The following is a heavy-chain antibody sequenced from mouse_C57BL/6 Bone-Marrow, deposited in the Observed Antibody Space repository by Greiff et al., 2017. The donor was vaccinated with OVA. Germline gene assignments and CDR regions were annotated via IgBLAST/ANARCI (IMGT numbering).Heavy chain of an antibody. Sequence: QVQLKESGAELVRPGSSVKLSCKASGYTFTSYWMDWVKQRPGQGLEWIGNIYPSDSETHYNQKFKDKATLTVDKSSSTAYMQLSSLTSEDSAVYYCARGGSSYWYFDVWGTGTTVTVSS. V-gene: IGHV1-61*01. CDR2: IYPSDSET. J-gene: IGHJ1*03. CDR3: ARGGSSYWYFDV. CDR1: GYTFTSYW. D-gene: IGHD1-1*01.